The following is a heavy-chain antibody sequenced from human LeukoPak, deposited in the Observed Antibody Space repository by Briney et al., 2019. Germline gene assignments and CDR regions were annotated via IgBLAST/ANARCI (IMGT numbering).Heavy chain of an antibody. CDR3: ARLRGYSGYDYGCWFDP. CDR1: GFTFSSYW. V-gene: IGHV3-7*01. D-gene: IGHD5-12*01. CDR2: IKQDGSEK. J-gene: IGHJ5*02. Sequence: GGSLRLSCAASGFTFSSYWMSWVRQAPGKGLEWVANIKQDGSEKYYVDSVKGRFTISRDNAKNSLYLQMNSLRAEDTAVYYYARLRGYSGYDYGCWFDPWGQGTLVTVSS.